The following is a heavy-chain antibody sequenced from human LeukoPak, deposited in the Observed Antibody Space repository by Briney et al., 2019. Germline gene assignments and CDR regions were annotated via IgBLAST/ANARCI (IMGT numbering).Heavy chain of an antibody. V-gene: IGHV5-51*01. CDR1: GYSFTSYW. CDR3: ASSLSGSYYVFDY. Sequence: GESLMISCKGSGYSFTSYWIGWVRQMPGKGLEWMGIIYPGDSDTRYSPSFQGQVTISADKSISTAYLQWSSLQASDTAMYYCASSLSGSYYVFDYWGQGTLVTVSS. D-gene: IGHD1-26*01. J-gene: IGHJ4*02. CDR2: IYPGDSDT.